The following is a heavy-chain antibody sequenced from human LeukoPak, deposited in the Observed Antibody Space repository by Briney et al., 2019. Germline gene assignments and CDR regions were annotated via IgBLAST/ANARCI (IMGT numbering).Heavy chain of an antibody. CDR2: ISGSGGTT. J-gene: IGHJ4*02. V-gene: IGHV3-23*01. CDR1: GFTFSSYG. CDR3: AKTNGYSSD. D-gene: IGHD2-8*01. Sequence: GGSLRLSCAASGFTFSSYGMNWVRQAPGKGLEWVLGISGSGGTTYYAGSVKGRFTIPRHNPKNSLALQVSSLRAEDTAVYYCAKTNGYSSDWGQGTLVTVPS.